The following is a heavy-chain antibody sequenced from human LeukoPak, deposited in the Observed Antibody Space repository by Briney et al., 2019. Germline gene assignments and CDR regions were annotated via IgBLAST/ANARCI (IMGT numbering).Heavy chain of an antibody. V-gene: IGHV3-23*01. J-gene: IGHJ4*02. CDR3: ATSPVRAGSSPPRFDY. Sequence: PGGSLRLSCAASGFAFSSYAMGWVRQAPGKGLEWVSAISGSGGSTYYADSVKGRFTISRDNSKNTLYLQMNSLRAEDTAVYYCATSPVRAGSSPPRFDYWGQGTLVTVSS. CDR2: ISGSGGST. D-gene: IGHD3-10*01. CDR1: GFAFSSYA.